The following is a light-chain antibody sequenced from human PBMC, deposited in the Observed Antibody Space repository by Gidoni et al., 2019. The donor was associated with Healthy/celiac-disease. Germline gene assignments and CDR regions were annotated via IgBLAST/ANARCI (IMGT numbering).Light chain of an antibody. CDR3: QQRSNWRDT. Sequence: EIAFTQSPATLSLSPGERATLSCMASQSVSSYLAWYQQKPGQAPRLLIYAASNRATGIPASFSGSGSGTDFTLTSSSLGPEDFAVYYCQQRSNWRDTFGQGTKLEIK. V-gene: IGKV3-11*01. CDR2: AAS. CDR1: QSVSSY. J-gene: IGKJ2*01.